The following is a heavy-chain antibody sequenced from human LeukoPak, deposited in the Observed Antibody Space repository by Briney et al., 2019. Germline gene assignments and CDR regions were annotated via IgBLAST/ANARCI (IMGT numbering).Heavy chain of an antibody. V-gene: IGHV4-4*07. CDR1: GGSISSYY. Sequence: SETLSLTCTVSGGSISSYYWSWIRQPAGKGLEWIGRIYTTGSTNYNPSLKSRVTMSVDTSKNQFSLKLSSVTAADTAVYYCARDRSYDSSGYFDYPGETRSPYWYFDLWGRGTLVTVSS. CDR3: ARDRSYDSSGYFDYPGETRSPYWYFDL. J-gene: IGHJ2*01. CDR2: IYTTGST. D-gene: IGHD3-22*01.